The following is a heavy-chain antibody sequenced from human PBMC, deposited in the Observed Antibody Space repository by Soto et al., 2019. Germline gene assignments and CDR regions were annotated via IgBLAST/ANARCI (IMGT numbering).Heavy chain of an antibody. V-gene: IGHV3-23*01. J-gene: IGHJ4*02. Sequence: PGGSLRLSCVVSGFTFSNYAMSWVRQAPGKGLEWVSAISGSGGSTYYADSVKGRFTISRDNSKNTLYLQMNSLRAEDTAVYYCAYKPHLAGYSPFSWGQGTLVTVSS. CDR3: AYKPHLAGYSPFS. CDR1: GFTFSNYA. D-gene: IGHD1-1*01. CDR2: ISGSGGST.